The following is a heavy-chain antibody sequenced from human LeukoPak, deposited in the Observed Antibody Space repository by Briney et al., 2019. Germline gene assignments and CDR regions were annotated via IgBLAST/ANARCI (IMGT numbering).Heavy chain of an antibody. J-gene: IGHJ4*02. CDR2: IKQDGSEK. V-gene: IGHV3-7*01. Sequence: GGSLRLSYAASGFTFSTYWMGWVRQAPGKGLEWVANIKQDGSEKYYLDSVKGRFTISRDNAKNSLYLQMNSLRAEDTAVYFCTREAAAGIDYWGQGTLVTVSS. D-gene: IGHD6-13*01. CDR1: GFTFSTYW. CDR3: TREAAAGIDY.